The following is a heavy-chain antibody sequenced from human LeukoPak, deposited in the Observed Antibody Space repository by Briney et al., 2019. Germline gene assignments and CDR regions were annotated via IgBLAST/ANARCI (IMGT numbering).Heavy chain of an antibody. CDR2: IYNSGNT. Sequence: SETLSLTCSVSGGSISTYYWSWIRQPPGKGLEWIGYIYNSGNTNYNPSLRSRVTISVNTSKNQFSLKLSSVTAADTAVYYCARCSNNSSGWSWLTGYYYYGMDVWGQGTTVTVSS. J-gene: IGHJ6*02. V-gene: IGHV4-59*01. CDR3: ARCSNNSSGWSWLTGYYYYGMDV. D-gene: IGHD6-19*01. CDR1: GGSISTYY.